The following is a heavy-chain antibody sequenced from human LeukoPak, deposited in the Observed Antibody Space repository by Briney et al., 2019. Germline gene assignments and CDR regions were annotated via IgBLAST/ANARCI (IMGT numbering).Heavy chain of an antibody. CDR3: ARARTGFDL. CDR2: IYYTGST. V-gene: IGHV4-59*01. J-gene: IGHJ5*02. D-gene: IGHD1-1*01. Sequence: SETLSLTCTVSGGSISTYYWSWIRQPPGKGLECIGYIYYTGSTNYNPSLKSRVTISVDTSKNQLSLKLSSVTAADSAVYYCARARTGFDLWGQGALVTVSS. CDR1: GGSISTYY.